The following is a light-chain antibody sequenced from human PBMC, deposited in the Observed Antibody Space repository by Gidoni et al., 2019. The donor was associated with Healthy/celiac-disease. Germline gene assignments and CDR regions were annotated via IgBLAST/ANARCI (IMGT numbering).Light chain of an antibody. J-gene: IGKJ3*01. CDR3: QQTGFT. CDR1: QSVSSSY. V-gene: IGKV3-20*01. CDR2: GAS. Sequence: EIVLTQSPGTLSLSPGERATLSCRASQSVSSSYLAWYQQKPGQAPRLLIYGASSRATGIPDRFSGSGSGTDFTLTISRLEPEDFAVYYCQQTGFTFXPXTKVDIK.